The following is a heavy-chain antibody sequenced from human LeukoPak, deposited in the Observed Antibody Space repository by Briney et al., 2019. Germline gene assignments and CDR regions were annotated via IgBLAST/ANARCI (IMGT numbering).Heavy chain of an antibody. V-gene: IGHV1-24*01. CDR2: FDPEDGET. J-gene: IGHJ4*02. CDR3: ATVVGFRGSSTGPTPDY. CDR1: GYTLTELS. Sequence: ASVKVSCKVSGYTLTELSMHWVRQAPGKGLEWMGGFDPEDGETIYAQKFQGRVTMTEDTSTDTAYMELSSLRSEDTAVYYCATVVGFRGSSTGPTPDYWGQGTLVTVSS. D-gene: IGHD2-15*01.